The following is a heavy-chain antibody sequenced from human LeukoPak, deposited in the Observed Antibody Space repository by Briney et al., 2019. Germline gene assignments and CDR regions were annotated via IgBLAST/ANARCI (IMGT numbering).Heavy chain of an antibody. D-gene: IGHD6-19*01. Sequence: SSETLSLTCTVSGGSISSYYWSWIRQPPGKGLEWIGYIYYSGSTNYNPSLKSRVTISVDTSKNQFSLKLSSVTAADTAVYYCARMSVAGTVVYWGQGTLVTVSS. J-gene: IGHJ4*02. CDR1: GGSISSYY. CDR2: IYYSGST. CDR3: ARMSVAGTVVY. V-gene: IGHV4-59*01.